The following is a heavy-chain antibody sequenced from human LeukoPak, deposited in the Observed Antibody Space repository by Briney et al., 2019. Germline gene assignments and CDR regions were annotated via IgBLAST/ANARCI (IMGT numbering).Heavy chain of an antibody. V-gene: IGHV1-2*02. D-gene: IGHD2-15*01. CDR3: ARAPIVVVVTATDKDFDY. Sequence: ASVKVSCKAPGYTFTGYYIHWVRQAPGQGLEWMGWINPNSGGTNYAQKFQGRVTMTRDTSISTAYMELSRLGSDDTAVYYCARAPIVVVVTATDKDFDYWGQGTLVTVSS. CDR2: INPNSGGT. CDR1: GYTFTGYY. J-gene: IGHJ4*02.